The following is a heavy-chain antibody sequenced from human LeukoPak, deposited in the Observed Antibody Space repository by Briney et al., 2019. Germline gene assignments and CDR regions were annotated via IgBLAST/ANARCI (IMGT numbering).Heavy chain of an antibody. CDR2: INWNGGST. Sequence: GGSLRLSCAASGFTFDDYGMSWVRQAPGKGLEWVSGINWNGGSTGYADSVKGRFTISRDNAKSSLYLQMNSLRAEDTALYYCARIVKGYLYMDVWGKGTTVTVSS. D-gene: IGHD6-13*01. CDR1: GFTFDDYG. CDR3: ARIVKGYLYMDV. V-gene: IGHV3-20*04. J-gene: IGHJ6*03.